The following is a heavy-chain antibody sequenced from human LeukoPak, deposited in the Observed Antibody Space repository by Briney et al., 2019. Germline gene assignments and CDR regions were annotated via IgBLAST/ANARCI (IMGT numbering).Heavy chain of an antibody. V-gene: IGHV1-2*02. CDR1: GYTFTGYY. CDR2: INPNSGGT. D-gene: IGHD2-2*01. Sequence: GASVKVSCKASGYTFTGYYMHWVRQAPGQGLEWMGWINPNSGGTNYAQKFQGRVTMTRDTSISTAYMQLSRLRSDDTAVYYCARVCSSTSCSNRFDPWGQGTLVTV. CDR3: ARVCSSTSCSNRFDP. J-gene: IGHJ5*02.